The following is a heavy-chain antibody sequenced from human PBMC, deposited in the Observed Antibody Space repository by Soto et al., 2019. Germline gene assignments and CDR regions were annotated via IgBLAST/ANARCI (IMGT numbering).Heavy chain of an antibody. CDR1: GGSVISSSDF. CDR2: IHYIGST. D-gene: IGHD3-16*01. Sequence: SETLSLTCTVSGGSVISSSDFWDWLRQPPGKGLEWIGSIHYIGSTYYNPSLKSRVTISMDTSRNQFSLKLSSVTASDTAVYYCARHQFSGNFGGLFDYWGQGTLVTVSS. CDR3: ARHQFSGNFGGLFDY. V-gene: IGHV4-39*01. J-gene: IGHJ4*02.